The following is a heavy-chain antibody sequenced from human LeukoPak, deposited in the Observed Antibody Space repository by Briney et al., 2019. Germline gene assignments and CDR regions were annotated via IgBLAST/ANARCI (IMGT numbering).Heavy chain of an antibody. D-gene: IGHD6-6*01. CDR3: TRDPRHLDS. J-gene: IGHJ4*02. V-gene: IGHV3-74*01. CDR1: GFTFSRYY. Sequence: PGGSLRLSCEVSGFTFSRYYMHWVRQAPGRGLVWVSRINWDGSSTTYADSVKGRFTIFRDNAKNTLYLQMDSLRVEDTAVYYCTRDPRHLDSWGQGTLVTVSS. CDR2: INWDGSST.